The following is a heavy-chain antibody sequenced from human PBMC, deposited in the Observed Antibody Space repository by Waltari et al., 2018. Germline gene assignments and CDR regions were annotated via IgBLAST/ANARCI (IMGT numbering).Heavy chain of an antibody. D-gene: IGHD1-26*01. Sequence: EVQLVESGGGLVKPGGSLRLSCAASGFTFSSYSMNWVRQAPGKGLEWVSSISSSSSYIYYADSVKGRFTISRDNAKNSLYLQMNSLRAEDTAVYYCARGAGIVGATTFSDYWGQGTLVTVSS. J-gene: IGHJ4*02. CDR3: ARGAGIVGATTFSDY. CDR2: ISSSSSYI. CDR1: GFTFSSYS. V-gene: IGHV3-21*01.